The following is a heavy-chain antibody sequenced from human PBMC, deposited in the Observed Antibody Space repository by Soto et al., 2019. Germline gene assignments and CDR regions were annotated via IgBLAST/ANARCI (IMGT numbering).Heavy chain of an antibody. CDR2: IWYDGSKK. V-gene: IGHV3-33*01. Sequence: SLRLSCAASGFIFSDYGIHWVRQAPGKGLEWVALIWYDGSKKYYADSVKGRFPVSRDNINSTLYLEMNSLRVEDSAVYYCAREGAVAGSQDFWGQGTLVTVSS. J-gene: IGHJ4*02. D-gene: IGHD6-19*01. CDR3: AREGAVAGSQDF. CDR1: GFIFSDYG.